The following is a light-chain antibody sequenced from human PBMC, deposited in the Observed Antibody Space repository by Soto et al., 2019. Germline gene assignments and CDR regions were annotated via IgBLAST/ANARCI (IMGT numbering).Light chain of an antibody. CDR1: QGISSC. V-gene: IGKV1-12*01. Sequence: DIQMTQSPSSVSASVGDRVTLTCRASQGISSCLAWYQQKPGKAPKLLIYAASSLQSGVPARFSGSGSGTDFTLTISSLQPEDFATYYCQQANSFPLTFGGGTKVDI. J-gene: IGKJ4*01. CDR2: AAS. CDR3: QQANSFPLT.